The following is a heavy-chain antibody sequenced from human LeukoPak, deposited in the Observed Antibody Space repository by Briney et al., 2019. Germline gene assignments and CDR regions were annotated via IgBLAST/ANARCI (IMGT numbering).Heavy chain of an antibody. CDR3: ARVGYSNSYDY. Sequence: ASVKVSCKASGYTFTSFDINWVRQATGQGLEWMGWMNPNSGNTGYAQKFQGRVTITWSTSISTAYMELSSLRSEDTAVYYCARVGYSNSYDYWGQGTLVTVSS. J-gene: IGHJ4*02. CDR2: MNPNSGNT. D-gene: IGHD4-11*01. V-gene: IGHV1-8*01. CDR1: GYTFTSFD.